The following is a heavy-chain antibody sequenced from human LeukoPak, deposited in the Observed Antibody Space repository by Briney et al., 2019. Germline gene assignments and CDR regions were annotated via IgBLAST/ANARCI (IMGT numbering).Heavy chain of an antibody. D-gene: IGHD1-26*01. CDR3: ASSPAGRYTFEY. Sequence: GGSLRLSCAASGFTFSDRYMDWVRQAPGKGLEWVGRSRNKANSYTTEYAASVKGRFTASRDDSNNSLYLQMNSLKTEDTAVYYCASSPAGRYTFEYWGQGTLVTVSS. CDR2: SRNKANSYTT. CDR1: GFTFSDRY. J-gene: IGHJ4*02. V-gene: IGHV3-72*01.